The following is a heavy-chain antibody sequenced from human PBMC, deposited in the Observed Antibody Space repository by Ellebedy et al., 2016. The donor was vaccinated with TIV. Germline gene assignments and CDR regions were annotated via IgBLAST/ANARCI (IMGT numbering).Heavy chain of an antibody. J-gene: IGHJ3*02. CDR1: GFNFGGHA. CDR2: IGCSGYST. V-gene: IGHV3-23*01. Sequence: GESLKISCTASGFNFGGHAMKWVRQAPGKGLEWVSSIGCSGYSTHYADSVTGRFTISRDNSRNTLYLQMNSLRGEDTAVNFCAKDVRYTTGWGGALDIWGQGAMVTVSS. D-gene: IGHD2-8*02. CDR3: AKDVRYTTGWGGALDI.